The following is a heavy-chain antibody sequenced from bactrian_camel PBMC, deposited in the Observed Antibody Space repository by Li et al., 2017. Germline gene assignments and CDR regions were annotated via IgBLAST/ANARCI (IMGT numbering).Heavy chain of an antibody. CDR1: RQPRNGYC. J-gene: IGHJ4*01. Sequence: HVQLVESGGGSVQSGGSLRLSCAASRQPRNGYCWAWFRQAPGKGLEWVSAITHTGDSAYYADSVKGRFTISRDNAKNTMYLQMNSLKSEDTALYYCATVDYSGGDYWGRGTQVTVS. CDR2: ITHTGDSA. D-gene: IGHD2*01. V-gene: IGHV3S1*01. CDR3: ATVDYSGGDY.